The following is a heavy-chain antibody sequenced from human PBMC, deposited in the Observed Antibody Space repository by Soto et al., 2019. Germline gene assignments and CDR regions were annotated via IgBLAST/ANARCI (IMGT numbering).Heavy chain of an antibody. V-gene: IGHV3-33*03. D-gene: IGHD6-19*01. CDR2: IWYDGGST. CDR1: GFFFRDFG. CDR3: ASVCHLYSSGWAPASYFDY. J-gene: IGHJ4*02. Sequence: PGGSLRLSCVASGFFFRDFGMHLVRQAPGKGLEWVSVIWYDGGSTYQGESVKGRFTMSRDNSKNTLYLQMNSLRAEDTAVYYCASVCHLYSSGWAPASYFDYWGQGTLVTVSS.